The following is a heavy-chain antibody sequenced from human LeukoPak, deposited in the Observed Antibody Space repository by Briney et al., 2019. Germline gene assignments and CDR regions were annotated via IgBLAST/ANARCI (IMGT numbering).Heavy chain of an antibody. V-gene: IGHV1-3*01. CDR3: GKSAPSGFDP. J-gene: IGHJ5*02. CDR1: GGTFSSYA. CDR2: INAGNGDA. Sequence: ASVKVSCKASGGTFSSYAISWVRQAPGRSLEWMGRINAGNGDAKYSQNFHDRITITRDTSASTVYMELTSLRSEDTAVYYCGKSAPSGFDPWGQGTLVTVSS.